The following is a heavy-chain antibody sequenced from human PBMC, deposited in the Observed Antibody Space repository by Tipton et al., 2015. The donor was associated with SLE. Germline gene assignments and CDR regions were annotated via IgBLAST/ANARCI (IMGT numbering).Heavy chain of an antibody. D-gene: IGHD2-2*01. V-gene: IGHV4-39*01. CDR3: ARSATFTIPAAVGY. CDR1: GGSISSGGYS. J-gene: IGHJ4*02. CDR2: IYYSGST. Sequence: TLSLTCAVSGGSISSGGYSWGWIRQPPGKGLEWIGSIYYSGSTYYNSSLKSRVTISVDTSKNQFSLKLSSVTAADTAVYYCARSATFTIPAAVGYWGQGTLVTVSS.